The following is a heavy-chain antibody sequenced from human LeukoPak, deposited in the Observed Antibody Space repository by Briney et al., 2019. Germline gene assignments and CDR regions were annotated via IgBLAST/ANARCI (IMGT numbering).Heavy chain of an antibody. D-gene: IGHD1-26*01. CDR2: INHSGST. Sequence: PSETLSLTCAVYGGSFSGYYWSWIRQPPGKGLEWIGEINHSGSTNYNPSLKSRVTISVDTSKNQFSLKLSSVTAADTAVYYCARAGGSYYFSYYYYGMDVWGQGTTVTVSS. J-gene: IGHJ6*02. V-gene: IGHV4-34*01. CDR3: ARAGGSYYFSYYYYGMDV. CDR1: GGSFSGYY.